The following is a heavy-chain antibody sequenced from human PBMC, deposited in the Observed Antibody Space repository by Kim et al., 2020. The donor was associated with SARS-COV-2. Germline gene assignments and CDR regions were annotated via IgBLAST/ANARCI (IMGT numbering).Heavy chain of an antibody. Sequence: DADSVKRRFNISRDNGDNSLYLQMNSLRTEETALYYCAKDGSSSSGPFDYWGQGTLVTVSS. J-gene: IGHJ4*02. D-gene: IGHD6-6*01. V-gene: IGHV3-43*01. CDR3: AKDGSSSSGPFDY.